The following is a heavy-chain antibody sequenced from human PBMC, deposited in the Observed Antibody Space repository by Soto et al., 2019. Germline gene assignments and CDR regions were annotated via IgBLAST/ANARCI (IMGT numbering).Heavy chain of an antibody. J-gene: IGHJ4*02. V-gene: IGHV1-3*01. CDR3: ARDWGIAVAGCFDY. CDR1: GYTFTSYA. CDR2: INAGNGNT. D-gene: IGHD6-19*01. Sequence: VASVKVSCKASGYTFTSYAMHWVRQAPGQRLEWMGWINAGNGNTKYSQKFQGRVTITRDTSASTAYMELSSLRSEDTAVYYCARDWGIAVAGCFDYWGQGTLVTVSS.